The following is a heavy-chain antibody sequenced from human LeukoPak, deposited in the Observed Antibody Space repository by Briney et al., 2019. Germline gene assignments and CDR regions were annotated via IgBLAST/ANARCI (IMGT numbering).Heavy chain of an antibody. V-gene: IGHV4-34*01. CDR3: ARGPSIRYYDGSGYYYFDY. D-gene: IGHD3-22*01. CDR1: GGFFSDYY. J-gene: IGHJ4*02. Sequence: SXTLSLTCAVYGGFFSDYYWTWIRQPPGKGLEWIGEINHSGSTNYNPSLKSRVSISVETSKNQFSLNLDSVTAADTAVYYCARGPSIRYYDGSGYYYFDYWGQGTLVTAST. CDR2: INHSGST.